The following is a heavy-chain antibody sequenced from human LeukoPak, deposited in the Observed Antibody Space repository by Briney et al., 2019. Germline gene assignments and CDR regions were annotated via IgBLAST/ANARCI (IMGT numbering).Heavy chain of an antibody. V-gene: IGHV3-30-3*02. CDR2: ISYDGSNK. J-gene: IGHJ5*02. CDR1: GFTFSSYA. CDR3: AKPSSGS. D-gene: IGHD3-22*01. Sequence: GRSLRLSCAASGFTFSSYAMHWVRQAPGKGLEWVAVISYDGSNKYYADSVKGRFTISRDNSKNTLYLQMNSLRAEDTAVYYCAKPSSGSWGQGTLVTVSS.